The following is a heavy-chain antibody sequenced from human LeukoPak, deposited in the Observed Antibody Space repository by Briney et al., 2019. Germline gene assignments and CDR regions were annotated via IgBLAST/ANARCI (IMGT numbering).Heavy chain of an antibody. J-gene: IGHJ6*04. CDR2: IWYDGSNK. Sequence: GSLRLSCAASGFTFSSYGMHWVRQAPGKGLEWVAVIWYDGSNKYYADSVKGRFTNSRDNSKNTLYLQMNSLRAEDTAVYYCARDRAAAGMYYYYGMDVWGKGTTVTVSS. CDR1: GFTFSSYG. CDR3: ARDRAAAGMYYYYGMDV. D-gene: IGHD6-13*01. V-gene: IGHV3-33*01.